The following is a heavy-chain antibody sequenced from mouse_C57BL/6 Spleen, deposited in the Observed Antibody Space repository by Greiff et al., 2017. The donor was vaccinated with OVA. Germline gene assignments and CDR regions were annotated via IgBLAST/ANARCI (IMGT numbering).Heavy chain of an antibody. CDR1: GFSLPSYG. Sequence: VQLQQSGPGLVQPSQSLSITCTVSGFSLPSYGVHWVRQSPGRGLEWLGVLWRGGSTDYNAAFISRLSISKENSKSQVFFKMNSLQADDTAIYDCARSDYDYGFAYWGQGTLVTVSA. CDR2: LWRGGST. CDR3: ARSDYDYGFAY. D-gene: IGHD2-4*01. J-gene: IGHJ3*01. V-gene: IGHV2-2*01.